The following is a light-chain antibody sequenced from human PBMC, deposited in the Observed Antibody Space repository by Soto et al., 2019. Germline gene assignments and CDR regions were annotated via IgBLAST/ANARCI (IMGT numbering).Light chain of an antibody. V-gene: IGLV1-40*01. CDR1: NSNIGAGHA. J-gene: IGLJ2*01. CDR2: DNN. Sequence: QTVVTQPPSVSGAPGQRVTISCTGSNSNIGAGHAAQWYQQPPGTTPKLLIYDNNRRPSGVPVRFSGSRSGTSASLAITGLQAEEEADYYCQSYDNDLSVVFGGGTKVTVL. CDR3: QSYDNDLSVV.